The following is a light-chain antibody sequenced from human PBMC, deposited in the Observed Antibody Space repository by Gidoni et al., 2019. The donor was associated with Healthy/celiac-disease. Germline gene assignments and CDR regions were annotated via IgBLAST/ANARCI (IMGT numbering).Light chain of an antibody. CDR2: DAS. CDR1: QSSSSW. J-gene: IGKJ1*01. Sequence: DIQMTQPPSTLSASEGDRVTITCRASQSSSSWLAWYQQKPGKAPKLLIYDASSLESGVPSRFSGSGSGTEFTLTISSLQPDDFATYYCQRYNSYPLTFGQGTKVEIK. CDR3: QRYNSYPLT. V-gene: IGKV1-5*01.